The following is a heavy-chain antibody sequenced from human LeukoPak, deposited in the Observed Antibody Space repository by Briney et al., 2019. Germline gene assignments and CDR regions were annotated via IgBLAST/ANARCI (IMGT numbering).Heavy chain of an antibody. V-gene: IGHV3-33*06. CDR2: IWFDGSNK. CDR1: GFTFSSYG. Sequence: GRSLRLSCAASGFTFSSYGMHWVRQAPGKGLEWVAVIWFDGSNKFYRDSVRGRFTISRDDSKNTLYLQMHSLRAEDTAVYYCAKDRALGTRDAFDIWGQGTMVTVSS. CDR3: AKDRALGTRDAFDI. J-gene: IGHJ3*02. D-gene: IGHD7-27*01.